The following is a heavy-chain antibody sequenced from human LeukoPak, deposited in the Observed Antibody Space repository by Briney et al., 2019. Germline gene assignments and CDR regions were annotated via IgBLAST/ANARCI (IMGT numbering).Heavy chain of an antibody. D-gene: IGHD2-15*01. CDR1: GGTFSSYA. CDR2: IIPIFGTA. V-gene: IGHV1-69*05. Sequence: SVKVSCKASGGTFSSYAISWVRQAPGQGLEWMGRIIPIFGTANYAQKFQGRVTITTDESTSTAYMELSSLRSEDTAVYYCARDSDCSGGSCYGSVDYWGQGTLVTVSS. CDR3: ARDSDCSGGSCYGSVDY. J-gene: IGHJ4*02.